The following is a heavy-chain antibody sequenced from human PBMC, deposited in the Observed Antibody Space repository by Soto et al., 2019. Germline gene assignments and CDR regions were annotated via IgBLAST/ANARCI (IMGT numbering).Heavy chain of an antibody. D-gene: IGHD5-12*01. CDR1: GFTFSSYA. J-gene: IGHJ4*02. CDR3: AKISGGQTVNGYSDY. V-gene: IGHV3-23*01. CDR2: LSGNGGTT. Sequence: EVQLLESGGGLVQPGGSLRLSCAASGFTFSSYAMTWGRPAPGKGLEWVSGLSGNGGTTYYADSVKGRFTVSRDNSKNTLYLQLNSLRAEDTAIYYCAKISGGQTVNGYSDYWGQGTLVTVSS.